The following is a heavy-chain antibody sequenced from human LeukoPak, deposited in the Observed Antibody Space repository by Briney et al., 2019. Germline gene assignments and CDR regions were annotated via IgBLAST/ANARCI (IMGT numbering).Heavy chain of an antibody. D-gene: IGHD6-13*01. V-gene: IGHV3-21*01. Sequence: GGSLRLSCAASGFTFSSYSMDWVRQAPGKGLEWVSSISSSSSYIYYADSVKGRFTISRDNAKNSLYLQMNSLRAEDTAVYYCARSSSSSPHSHDYWGQGTLVTVSS. CDR3: ARSSSSSPHSHDY. J-gene: IGHJ4*02. CDR2: ISSSSSYI. CDR1: GFTFSSYS.